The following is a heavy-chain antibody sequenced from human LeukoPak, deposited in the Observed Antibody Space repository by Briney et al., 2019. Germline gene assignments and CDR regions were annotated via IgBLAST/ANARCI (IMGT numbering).Heavy chain of an antibody. J-gene: IGHJ3*02. CDR1: GYTFTIYY. CDR3: ARAPHCGGDCEAFDI. CDR2: INPSGGST. D-gene: IGHD2-21*02. Sequence: ASVKVSCKASGYTFTIYYIHWVRQAPGQGLEWMGLINPSGGSTNYAQKFQGRGTMTRDTSTSTVYMELSSLRSDDTAVYYCARAPHCGGDCEAFDIWGQGTMVTVSS. V-gene: IGHV1-46*01.